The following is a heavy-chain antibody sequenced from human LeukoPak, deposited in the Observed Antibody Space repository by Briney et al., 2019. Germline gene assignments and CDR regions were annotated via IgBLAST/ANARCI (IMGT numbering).Heavy chain of an antibody. J-gene: IGHJ4*02. CDR1: GGAISSYY. D-gene: IGHD1-26*01. CDR2: THYSGST. CDR3: ARGYSGSYGRFDY. V-gene: IGHV4-59*01. Sequence: SETLSLTCTVSGGAISSYYWSWIRQPPGKGLEWIGYTHYSGSTSYNPSLKSRVTISVDTSKNQFSLKLTSVTAADTAVYYCARGYSGSYGRFDYWGQGTLVTVSS.